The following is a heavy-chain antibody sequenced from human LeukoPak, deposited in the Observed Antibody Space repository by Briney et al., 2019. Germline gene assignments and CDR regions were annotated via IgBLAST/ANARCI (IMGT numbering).Heavy chain of an antibody. CDR1: GFTFSAYH. Sequence: GGSLRLSCAASGFTFSAYHINWVRQAPGKGLEWISYISTTGTTIHYADSVKGRFAISRDNAKSSLYLQMNSLRDEDTAVYYCARVWQDYSGVDYWGQGTLVAVSS. CDR3: ARVWQDYSGVDY. V-gene: IGHV3-48*02. CDR2: ISTTGTTI. J-gene: IGHJ4*02. D-gene: IGHD2-21*01.